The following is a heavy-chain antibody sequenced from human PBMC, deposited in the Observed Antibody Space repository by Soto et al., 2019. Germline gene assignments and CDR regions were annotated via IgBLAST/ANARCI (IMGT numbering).Heavy chain of an antibody. CDR2: INPGGAKT. CDR3: AVWNSLGNENFWRGPFDF. V-gene: IGHV1-46*01. CDR1: GYTFTRYH. D-gene: IGHD3-3*01. J-gene: IGHJ4*02. Sequence: APVKVSCKASGYTFTRYHMHWVRQATGQGLEWMGIINPGGAKTNYAQKFQGRVTMTGDTSTSTVYMELSSLRSEDTAVYYCAVWNSLGNENFWRGPFDFWGKGTPVTVSS.